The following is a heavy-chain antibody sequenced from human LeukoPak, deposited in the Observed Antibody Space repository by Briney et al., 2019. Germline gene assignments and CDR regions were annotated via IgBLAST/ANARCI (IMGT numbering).Heavy chain of an antibody. CDR3: ARVFEGVEDS. J-gene: IGHJ5*02. V-gene: IGHV3-53*01. Sequence: GGSLRLSCAASGFTFSSYAMHWVRQAPGKGLEWVSVIYSGGSTYYADSVKGRFTISRDTSKNTLYLQMNSLRAEDTAVYYCARVFEGVEDSWGQGTLVTVSS. D-gene: IGHD3-10*01. CDR1: GFTFSSYA. CDR2: IYSGGST.